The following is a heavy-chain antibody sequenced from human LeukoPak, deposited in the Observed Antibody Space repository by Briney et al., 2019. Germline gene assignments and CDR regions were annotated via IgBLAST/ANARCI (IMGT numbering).Heavy chain of an antibody. J-gene: IGHJ4*02. CDR2: IYHSGST. Sequence: SGTLSLTCAVSGYSISSGYYWGWIRQPPGQGLEWIGSIYHSGSTYYNPSLKSRVTISVDTSKNQFSLKLSSVTAADTAVYYCARRPGYYFDYWGQGTLVTVSS. CDR1: GYSISSGYY. V-gene: IGHV4-38-2*01. CDR3: ARRPGYYFDY.